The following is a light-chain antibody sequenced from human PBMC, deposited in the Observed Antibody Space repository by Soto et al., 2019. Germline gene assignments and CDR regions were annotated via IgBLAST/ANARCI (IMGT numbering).Light chain of an antibody. J-gene: IGKJ1*01. CDR3: QHYNSYSEA. CDR1: QSINNW. V-gene: IGKV1-5*03. CDR2: KAS. Sequence: IQITQSPSSLSASVGDRVTITCRASQSINNWLAWYQQKPGKAPKLLIYKASTLKSGVPSRFSGSGSGTEFTLTISSLQPDDFATYYCQHYNSYSEAFGQGTKVDI.